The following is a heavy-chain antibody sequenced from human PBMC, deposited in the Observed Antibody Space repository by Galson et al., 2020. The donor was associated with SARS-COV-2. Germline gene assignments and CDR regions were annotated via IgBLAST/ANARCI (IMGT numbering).Heavy chain of an antibody. CDR2: ISSSSSYI. Sequence: TGGSLRLSCAASGFTFSSYSMNWVRQAPGKGLEWVSSISSSSSYIYYADSVKGRFTISRDNAKNSLYLQMNSLRAEDTAVYYCARTYSSSWYGSRPDAFDIWCQGTMVTVSS. D-gene: IGHD6-13*01. J-gene: IGHJ3*02. CDR3: ARTYSSSWYGSRPDAFDI. V-gene: IGHV3-21*01. CDR1: GFTFSSYS.